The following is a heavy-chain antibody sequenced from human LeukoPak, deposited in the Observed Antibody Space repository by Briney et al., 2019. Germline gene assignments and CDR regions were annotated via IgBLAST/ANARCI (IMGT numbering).Heavy chain of an antibody. Sequence: PSETLSLTCAVYGGSFSGYYWSWIRQPPGKGLEWIGEINHSGSTNYNPSLKSRVTISVDTSKNRFSLKLSSVTAADTAVYYCARMRRYSSGLFDYWGQGTLVTVSS. J-gene: IGHJ4*02. V-gene: IGHV4-34*01. CDR3: ARMRRYSSGLFDY. D-gene: IGHD6-19*01. CDR2: INHSGST. CDR1: GGSFSGYY.